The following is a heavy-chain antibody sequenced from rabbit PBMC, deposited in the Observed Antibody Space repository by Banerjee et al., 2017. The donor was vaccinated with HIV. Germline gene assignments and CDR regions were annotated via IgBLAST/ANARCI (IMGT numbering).Heavy chain of an antibody. Sequence: QEQLEESGGDLVKPGGTLTLTCTASGFSFSSRYWICWVRQAPGKGLEWIACIDTDNKISTGYATWAKGRFTISKTSSTTVTLQMTSLTAADTAAYFCARASYNNADVGYLYAFDPWGPGTLVTVS. CDR2: IDTDNKIST. V-gene: IGHV1S45*01. CDR3: ARASYNNADVGYLYAFDP. D-gene: IGHD1-1*01. CDR1: GFSFSSRYW. J-gene: IGHJ2*01.